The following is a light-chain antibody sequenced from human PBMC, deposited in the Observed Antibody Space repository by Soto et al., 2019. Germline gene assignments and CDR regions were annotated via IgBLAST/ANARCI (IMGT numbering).Light chain of an antibody. CDR2: EVS. V-gene: IGLV2-14*01. Sequence: QSVLTQPASVSGSPGQSITISCTGTSSDVGGYNYVSWYQQHPGKAPKLMIYEVSNRPSGVSNRCSGSKSGNTASLTISGLQAEDEADYYCSSYTSSSNVFGTGTKVTVL. CDR3: SSYTSSSNV. J-gene: IGLJ1*01. CDR1: SSDVGGYNY.